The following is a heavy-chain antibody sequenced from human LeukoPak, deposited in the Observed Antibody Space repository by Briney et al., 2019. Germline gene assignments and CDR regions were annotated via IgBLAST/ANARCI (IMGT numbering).Heavy chain of an antibody. CDR3: ARRAGAYSHPYDY. CDR1: GFTFSSYE. J-gene: IGHJ4*02. Sequence: GGSLRLSCAASGFTFSSYEMNWVRQAPGKGLEWVSFIYSDNTHYSDSVKGRFTISRDNSKNTLYLQMNSLRAEDTAVYYCARRAGAYSHPYDYWGQGTLVTVSS. CDR2: IYSDNT. V-gene: IGHV3-53*01. D-gene: IGHD4/OR15-4a*01.